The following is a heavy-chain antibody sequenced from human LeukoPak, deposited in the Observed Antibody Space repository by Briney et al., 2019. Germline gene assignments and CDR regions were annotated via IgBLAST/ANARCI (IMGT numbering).Heavy chain of an antibody. CDR1: GYTFTSYY. CDR3: ATWYCSRTSHCDHYYYYYGMDV. J-gene: IGHJ6*02. D-gene: IGHD2-2*01. Sequence: GASVKVSCKASGYTFTSYYMHWVRQAPGQGLEWMGIINPSGGSTSYAQKFQGRVTMTRDTSTSTVYMELSSLRSEDTAVYYCATWYCSRTSHCDHYYYYYGMDVWGQGTTVTVSS. V-gene: IGHV1-46*01. CDR2: INPSGGST.